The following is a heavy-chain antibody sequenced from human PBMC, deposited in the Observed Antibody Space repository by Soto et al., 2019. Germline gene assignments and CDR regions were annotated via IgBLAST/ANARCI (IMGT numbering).Heavy chain of an antibody. V-gene: IGHV3-72*01. CDR1: GFTFSDYY. Sequence: EVQLVESGGGLVQPGGSRRLSCAASGFTFSDYYMDWVRQVPGKGLEWVGRTRNKASSYTTEYVPSVRGRFSISRDASKDSMYLQMNSLKTEDTAVYYCARDTGGSYDYWGQGALVTVSS. J-gene: IGHJ4*02. CDR3: ARDTGGSYDY. CDR2: TRNKASSYTT. D-gene: IGHD1-26*01.